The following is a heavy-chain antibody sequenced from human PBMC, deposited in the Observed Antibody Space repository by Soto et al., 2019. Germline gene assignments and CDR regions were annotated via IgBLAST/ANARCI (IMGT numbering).Heavy chain of an antibody. J-gene: IGHJ6*03. CDR3: ARATMTGTGYYRYFYYMDV. D-gene: IGHD1-20*01. CDR2: TRNKANSYTT. Sequence: GGSLRLSCAASGFTFSDHYMDWVRQAPGKGLEWVGRTRNKANSYTTEYAASVKGRFTISRDDSKNSLYLQMNSLKTEDTAVYYCARATMTGTGYYRYFYYMDVWGKGTTVTVSS. V-gene: IGHV3-72*01. CDR1: GFTFSDHY.